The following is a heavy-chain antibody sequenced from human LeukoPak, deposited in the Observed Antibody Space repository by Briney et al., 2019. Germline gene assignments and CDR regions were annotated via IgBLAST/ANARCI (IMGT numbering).Heavy chain of an antibody. D-gene: IGHD3-9*01. Sequence: GGSLRLSCAASGFSVSNNYMSWVRQAPGKGLEWVSVIYSGGSTYYADSVKGRFTISRDNSKNTLYLQMNSLRAEDTAVYYCAKDPTYYDILTFDYWGQGTLVTVSS. CDR3: AKDPTYYDILTFDY. CDR1: GFSVSNNY. J-gene: IGHJ4*02. V-gene: IGHV3-53*01. CDR2: IYSGGST.